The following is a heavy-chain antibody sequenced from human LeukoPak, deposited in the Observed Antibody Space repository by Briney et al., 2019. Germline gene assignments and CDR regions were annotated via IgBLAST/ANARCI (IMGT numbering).Heavy chain of an antibody. CDR2: ISSSSSYI. J-gene: IGHJ4*02. Sequence: GGSLRLSCAASGFPFYSYWIHWVPQVPRKGLEWVSSISSSSSYIYYADSVKGRFTISRDNAKNSLYLQMNSLRAEDTAVYYCARGARDGDHSPYNYWGEGTLVTVSS. CDR3: ARGARDGDHSPYNY. V-gene: IGHV3-21*01. CDR1: GFPFYSYW. D-gene: IGHD4-17*01.